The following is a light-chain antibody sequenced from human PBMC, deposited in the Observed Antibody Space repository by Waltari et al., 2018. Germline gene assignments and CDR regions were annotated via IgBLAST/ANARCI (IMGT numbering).Light chain of an antibody. CDR2: KDT. Sequence: SYVLTQPPSVSVSPGQTATITSPGDNLGGKYVCWYQQKVGKSPVLVIYKDTERPSGIPERFSGSNSGNTATLTISGTQAMDEADYYCQAWDNTTVIFGGGTKLTVL. J-gene: IGLJ2*01. CDR3: QAWDNTTVI. CDR1: NLGGKY. V-gene: IGLV3-1*01.